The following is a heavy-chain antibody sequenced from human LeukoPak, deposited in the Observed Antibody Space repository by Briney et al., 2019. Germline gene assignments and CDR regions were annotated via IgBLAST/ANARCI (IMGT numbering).Heavy chain of an antibody. CDR3: ATSSHDLLDTDY. J-gene: IGHJ4*02. Sequence: PSETLSLTCTVSGGSISSYYWSRIRQPPGKGLEWIGYIYNSGSTNYNPSLRSRVTISVDTSKKRFSLKLSSVTAADTAVYYCATSSHDLLDTDYWGQGTLVTVSS. D-gene: IGHD3-22*01. CDR2: IYNSGST. V-gene: IGHV4-59*01. CDR1: GGSISSYY.